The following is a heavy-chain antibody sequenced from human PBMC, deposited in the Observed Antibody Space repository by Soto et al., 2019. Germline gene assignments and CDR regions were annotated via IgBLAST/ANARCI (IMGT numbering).Heavy chain of an antibody. V-gene: IGHV3-53*01. CDR1: GFTVSSNY. Sequence: QLGGSLRLSCAASGFTVSSNYMSWVRQAPGKGLEWVSVIYSGGSTYYADSVKGRFTISRDNSKNTLYLQMNSLRAEDTAVYYCARATATAIPGFDYWGQGTLVTVSS. D-gene: IGHD2-21*02. CDR2: IYSGGST. CDR3: ARATATAIPGFDY. J-gene: IGHJ4*02.